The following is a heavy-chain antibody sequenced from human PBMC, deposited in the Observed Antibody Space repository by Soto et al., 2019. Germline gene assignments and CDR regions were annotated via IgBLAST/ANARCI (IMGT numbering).Heavy chain of an antibody. D-gene: IGHD4-4*01. CDR2: ISSSSSYI. V-gene: IGHV3-21*01. J-gene: IGHJ4*02. CDR1: GLTFSDSA. Sequence: GGSLRLSCAASGLTFSDSAIHWVRQASGKGLEWVSSISSSSSYIYYADSVKGRFTISRDNAKNSLYLQMNSLRAEDTAVYYCAAWDSIDYWGQGTLVTVSS. CDR3: AAWDSIDY.